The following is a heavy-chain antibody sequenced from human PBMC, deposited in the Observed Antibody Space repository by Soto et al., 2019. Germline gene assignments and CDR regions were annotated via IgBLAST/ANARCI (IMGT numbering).Heavy chain of an antibody. CDR3: TKQNPDYYGSGSYSAY. J-gene: IGHJ4*02. Sequence: VGSLRLSCASSGCTFSSYAMVLVRQATGKGLEWVSSISGSGRNSYYTGSVKGRFTSPRDSSKNTLYLQMNSLRAEDTAVYYCTKQNPDYYGSGSYSAYWGQGTQVTVSS. CDR2: ISGSGRNS. D-gene: IGHD3-10*01. V-gene: IGHV3-23*01. CDR1: GCTFSSYA.